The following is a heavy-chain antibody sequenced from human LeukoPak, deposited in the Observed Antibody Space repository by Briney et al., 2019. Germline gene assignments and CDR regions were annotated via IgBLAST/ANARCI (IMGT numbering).Heavy chain of an antibody. D-gene: IGHD1-14*01. V-gene: IGHV1-18*01. Sequence: ASVKVSCKASGGTFSSYAISWVRQAPGQGLEWMGWISAYNGNTNYAQKLQGRVTMTTDTSTSTAYMELRSLRSDDTAVYYCARGRPGSVRAPTNYWGQGTLVTVSS. CDR3: ARGRPGSVRAPTNY. J-gene: IGHJ4*02. CDR2: ISAYNGNT. CDR1: GGTFSSYA.